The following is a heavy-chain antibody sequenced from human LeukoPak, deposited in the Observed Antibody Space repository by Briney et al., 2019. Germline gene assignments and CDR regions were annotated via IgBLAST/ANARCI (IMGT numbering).Heavy chain of an antibody. CDR3: ARATSGSWDY. Sequence: GGSLRLSCAASGFTFTNYNMNWVRQAPGKGLEWVSSISSGGSYIYYTDSAKGRFTISRDNARNSLYLQMNSLRADDTAVYYCARATSGSWDYWGQGTLVTVSS. CDR2: ISSGGSYI. CDR1: GFTFTNYN. V-gene: IGHV3-21*01. J-gene: IGHJ4*02. D-gene: IGHD6-13*01.